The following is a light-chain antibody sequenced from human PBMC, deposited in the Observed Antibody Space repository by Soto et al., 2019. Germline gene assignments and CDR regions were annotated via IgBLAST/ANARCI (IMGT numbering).Light chain of an antibody. V-gene: IGKV1-5*03. Sequence: DIQMTQSPSTLSASVGDRVTITCRASQSISSWLAWYQQKPGKAPKLLIYKASSLESGVPSRFSGSGSGTEITLTISSLQHDDFAPYYWQQYNSYPWTFGQGTKVEIK. CDR2: KAS. CDR1: QSISSW. J-gene: IGKJ1*01. CDR3: QQYNSYPWT.